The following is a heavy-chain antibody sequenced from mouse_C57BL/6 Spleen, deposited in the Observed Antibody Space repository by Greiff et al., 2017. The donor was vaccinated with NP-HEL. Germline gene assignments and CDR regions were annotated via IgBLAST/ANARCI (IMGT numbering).Heavy chain of an antibody. CDR1: GFTFSSYG. Sequence: EVNVVESGGDLVKPGGSLKLSCAASGFTFSSYGMSWVRQTPDKRLEWVATISSGGSYTYYPDSVKGRFTISRDNAKNTLYLQMSSLKSEDTAMYYCARHDRLRRAMDYWGQGTSVTVSS. CDR2: ISSGGSYT. CDR3: ARHDRLRRAMDY. D-gene: IGHD1-2*01. J-gene: IGHJ4*01. V-gene: IGHV5-6*01.